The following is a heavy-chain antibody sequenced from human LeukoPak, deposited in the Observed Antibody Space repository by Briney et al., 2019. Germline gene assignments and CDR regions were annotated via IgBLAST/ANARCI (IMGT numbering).Heavy chain of an antibody. Sequence: AVFLRLSCAASGFTFSSYGMHWVRQAPGKGLEWVAFIRYDGSNKYYADSVKGRFTISRDNSKNTLYLQMNSLRAEDTAVYYCAKWGYCGGDCYWSETSWGQGTLVTVSS. CDR3: AKWGYCGGDCYWSETS. CDR2: IRYDGSNK. V-gene: IGHV3-30*02. D-gene: IGHD2-21*01. CDR1: GFTFSSYG. J-gene: IGHJ5*02.